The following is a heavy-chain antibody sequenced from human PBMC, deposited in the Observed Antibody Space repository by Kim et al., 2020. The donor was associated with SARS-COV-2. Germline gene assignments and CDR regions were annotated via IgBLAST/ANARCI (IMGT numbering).Heavy chain of an antibody. D-gene: IGHD6-13*01. Sequence: SETLSLTCTVSGGSISSYYWSWIRQPPGKGLEWIGYIYYSGSTNYNPSLKSRVTISVDTSKNQFSLKLSSVTAADTAVYYCARVRSSRFIIFYYYGMDVWGQGTTVTVSS. J-gene: IGHJ6*02. CDR3: ARVRSSRFIIFYYYGMDV. V-gene: IGHV4-59*01. CDR1: GGSISSYY. CDR2: IYYSGST.